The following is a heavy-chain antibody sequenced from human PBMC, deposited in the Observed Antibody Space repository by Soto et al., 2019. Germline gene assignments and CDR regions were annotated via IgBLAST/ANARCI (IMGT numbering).Heavy chain of an antibody. V-gene: IGHV4-59*08. CDR1: GGSISDYY. J-gene: IGHJ4*02. CDR2: VYYSGST. CDR3: ARQAID. Sequence: QVQLQESGPGLVKPSETLSLTCTVSGGSISDYYWSWFRQAPGKGLDWIGYVYYSGSTNYNPSLQSRVTMSVDTSKNPFSLKLSSVTAADTAVYYCARQAIDWGQGTLVTVSS.